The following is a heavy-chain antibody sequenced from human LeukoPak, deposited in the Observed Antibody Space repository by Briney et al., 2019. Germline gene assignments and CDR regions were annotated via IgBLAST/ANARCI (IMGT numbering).Heavy chain of an antibody. J-gene: IGHJ3*02. CDR1: GFTFSSYW. CDR3: AGQSSSWYYHDAFDI. D-gene: IGHD6-13*01. CDR2: IKQDGSEK. Sequence: GGSLRLSCAASGFTFSSYWMSWVRQAPGKGLEWVANIKQDGSEKYYVDSVKGRFTISRDNAKNSLYLQMNSLRAEDTTVYYCAGQSSSWYYHDAFDIWGQGTMVTVSS. V-gene: IGHV3-7*03.